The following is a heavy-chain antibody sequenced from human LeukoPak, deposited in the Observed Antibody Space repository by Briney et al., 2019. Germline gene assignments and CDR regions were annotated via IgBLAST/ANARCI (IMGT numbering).Heavy chain of an antibody. D-gene: IGHD3-22*01. Sequence: GALSLSCAASGFPFSSYSMNWFRQAPGKGLEWVSSISSSSSYIYYADSVKGRFTISRDNAKNSLYLQMNSLRAEDTAVYYCARDGYYYDSSGYYYPSQNYYGMDVWGQGTTVTVSS. V-gene: IGHV3-21*01. J-gene: IGHJ6*02. CDR3: ARDGYYYDSSGYYYPSQNYYGMDV. CDR1: GFPFSSYS. CDR2: ISSSSSYI.